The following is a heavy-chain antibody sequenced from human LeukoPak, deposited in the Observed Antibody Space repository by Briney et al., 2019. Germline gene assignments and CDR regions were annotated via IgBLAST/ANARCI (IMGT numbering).Heavy chain of an antibody. V-gene: IGHV4-61*01. CDR2: IFYTGGT. J-gene: IGHJ4*02. D-gene: IGHD2-21*01. CDR3: ARASWAYSPFDS. Sequence: SETLSLTCTVSGGSISSSSYYWNWIRQPPGKGLEWVGYIFYTGGTNYNPSLKSRVAISEDTSKNQFSLKLTSVTAADTAVYYCARASWAYSPFDSWGQGTLVTVSS. CDR1: GGSISSSSYY.